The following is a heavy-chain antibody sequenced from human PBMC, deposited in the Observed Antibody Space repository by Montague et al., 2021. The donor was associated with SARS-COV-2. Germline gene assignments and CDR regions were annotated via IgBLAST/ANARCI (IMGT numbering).Heavy chain of an antibody. Sequence: SETRSLTCTVSGGSISSSSYYWGWIRQPPGKGLEWIGSIYYSGTTYYNPSLKSRVTISVDTSKNQFSLKLSSVTAADTAVYYCARHVRSLMVRGPDFDYWGRGTLVTVSS. CDR1: GGSISSSSYY. J-gene: IGHJ4*02. V-gene: IGHV4-39*01. D-gene: IGHD3-10*01. CDR3: ARHVRSLMVRGPDFDY. CDR2: IYYSGTT.